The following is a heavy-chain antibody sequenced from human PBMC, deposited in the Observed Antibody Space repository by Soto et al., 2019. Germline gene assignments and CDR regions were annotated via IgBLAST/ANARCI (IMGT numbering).Heavy chain of an antibody. CDR3: ARFSGSYTRGLDY. CDR2: SRNKANSYST. J-gene: IGHJ4*02. Sequence: EVQLVESGGGLVQPGGSPRLSCAASGFTFSDHYMDWVRQAPGKGLEWVGRSRNKANSYSTEYAASVKGRFTISRDESKNSLYLQMNSLKTEETAVYYCARFSGSYTRGLDYWGQGTLVTVSS. V-gene: IGHV3-72*01. D-gene: IGHD1-26*01. CDR1: GFTFSDHY.